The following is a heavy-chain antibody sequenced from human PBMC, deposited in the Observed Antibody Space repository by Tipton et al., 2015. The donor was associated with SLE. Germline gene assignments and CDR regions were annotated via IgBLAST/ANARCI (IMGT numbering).Heavy chain of an antibody. CDR1: GGSISSSSYY. V-gene: IGHV4-39*07. CDR2: IYYSGST. Sequence: GSLRLSCTVSGGSISSSSYYWGWIRQPPGKGLEWIGSIYYSGSTYYNPSLKSRVTISVDTSKNQFSLKLSAVTAADTAVYYCARAVPPRGFDYWGQGTLVTVSS. D-gene: IGHD3-10*01. J-gene: IGHJ4*02. CDR3: ARAVPPRGFDY.